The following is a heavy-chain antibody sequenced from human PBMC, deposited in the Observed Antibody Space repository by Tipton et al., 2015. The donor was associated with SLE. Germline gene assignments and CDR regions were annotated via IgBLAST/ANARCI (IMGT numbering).Heavy chain of an antibody. Sequence: SLRLSCAVSGFTLSDHYIDWVRQAPGKGLEWVGRTTNKRTGYIITYAASVKGRFIISRADSENSVYLQMNTLQIDDTALYFCARTYGVWSDDHPTMRSTGMDVWGRGTTVSVSS. J-gene: IGHJ6*03. V-gene: IGHV3-72*01. CDR1: GFTLSDHY. D-gene: IGHD3-3*01. CDR3: ARTYGVWSDDHPTMRSTGMDV. CDR2: TTNKRTGYII.